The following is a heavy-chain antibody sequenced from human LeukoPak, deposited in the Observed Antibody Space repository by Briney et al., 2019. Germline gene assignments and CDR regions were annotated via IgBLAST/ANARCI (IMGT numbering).Heavy chain of an antibody. CDR3: ARAQVTVPGGDY. J-gene: IGHJ4*02. D-gene: IGHD6-19*01. CDR1: GFTLTSYW. Sequence: GGSLRLSCAASGFTLTSYWMSRVRQAPGKGLEWVANIKQDGSAKYYVDSVKGRFTISRDNAQNSVYLQMNNLRAEDTALYYCARAQVTVPGGDYWGQGTLVTVSS. CDR2: IKQDGSAK. V-gene: IGHV3-7*01.